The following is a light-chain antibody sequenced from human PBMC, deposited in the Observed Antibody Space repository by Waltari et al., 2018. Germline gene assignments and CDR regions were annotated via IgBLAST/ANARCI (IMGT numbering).Light chain of an antibody. CDR2: EFT. CDR1: TSHLGGYNY. J-gene: IGLJ3*02. Sequence: QSALTQPASVSGSPGQSVTISCTGPTSHLGGYNYVSWYQQHPGKAPKLLIYEFTYRPSGVSNRFSASNSGNTASLTISGLQSEDEADYYCSAYTSSATPVFGGGTRVTVL. V-gene: IGLV2-14*01. CDR3: SAYTSSATPV.